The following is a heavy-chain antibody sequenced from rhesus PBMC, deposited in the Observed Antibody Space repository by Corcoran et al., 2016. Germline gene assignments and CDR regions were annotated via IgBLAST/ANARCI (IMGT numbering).Heavy chain of an antibody. D-gene: IGHD6-25*01. J-gene: IGHJ3*01. V-gene: IGHV4-80*01. CDR3: ARYGIAAAPDDAFDF. CDR2: INGNSGRT. Sequence: QVQLQESGPGLVKPSETLSLTCAVSGGSFSSYWWSWIRQPPGKGLEWIGAINGNSGRTNYNPARKSRVTSSKDASKNQFSLKLSSVTAADTAVYYCARYGIAAAPDDAFDFWGQGLRVTVSS. CDR1: GGSFSSYW.